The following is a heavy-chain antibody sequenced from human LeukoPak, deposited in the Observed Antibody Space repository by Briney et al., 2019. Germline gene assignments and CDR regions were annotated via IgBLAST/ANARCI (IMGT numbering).Heavy chain of an antibody. V-gene: IGHV3-74*01. CDR2: ISIDGTGT. CDR1: GFTFSSYW. J-gene: IGHJ4*02. CDR3: AKAQDIVVVPAALDY. Sequence: PGGSLRLSCAASGFTFSSYWMHWVRQAPGKGLVWVSYISIDGTGTSYADSVKGRFTISRDNSKNTLYLQMNSLRAEDTAVYYCAKAQDIVVVPAALDYWGQGTLVTVSS. D-gene: IGHD2-2*01.